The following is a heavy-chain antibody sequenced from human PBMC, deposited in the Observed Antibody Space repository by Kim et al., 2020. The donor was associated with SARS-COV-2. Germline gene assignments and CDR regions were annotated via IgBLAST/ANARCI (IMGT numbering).Heavy chain of an antibody. CDR2: ITNDGANT. CDR1: GFTFSNFG. J-gene: IGHJ6*02. CDR3: AKGRYGVDG. Sequence: GGSLRLSCAASGFTFSNFGMTWVRQAPGKGLEWVSTITNDGANTLYADSVKGRFTVSRDNSNNMFYLQMNSLRPEDTAVYHCAKGRYGVDGWGQGATVPV. V-gene: IGHV3-23*01.